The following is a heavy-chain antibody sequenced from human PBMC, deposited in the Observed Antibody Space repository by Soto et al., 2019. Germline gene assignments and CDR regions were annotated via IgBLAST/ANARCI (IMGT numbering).Heavy chain of an antibody. CDR2: ISNSGIS. J-gene: IGHJ4*02. D-gene: IGHD2-21*01. CDR3: ARGEGNSYYAYHFDT. Sequence: SETLSLTCAVSGDSVTRVNYFWSWIRQPPGGGLEWIGYISNSGISKYNPSLKSLVAMSHDTSKTQFSLYLNSVTAADTAVYFWARGEGNSYYAYHFDTWGQGALVTVSS. V-gene: IGHV4-61*01. CDR1: GDSVTRVNYF.